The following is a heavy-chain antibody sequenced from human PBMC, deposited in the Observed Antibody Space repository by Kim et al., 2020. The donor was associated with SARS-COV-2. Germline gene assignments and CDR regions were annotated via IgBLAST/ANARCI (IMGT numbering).Heavy chain of an antibody. D-gene: IGHD2-8*01. CDR2: IDPNSGGT. Sequence: ASVKVSCKASGYTFTGYYIHWVRQAPGQGLEWMGRIDPNSGGTKCAQKFQGRVTMARDTSISTAYMELSRLGSDDTAVYYCAREVLSCGDGVCNSARGMDVWGQGTTVTVSS. CDR3: AREVLSCGDGVCNSARGMDV. J-gene: IGHJ6*02. CDR1: GYTFTGYY. V-gene: IGHV1-2*06.